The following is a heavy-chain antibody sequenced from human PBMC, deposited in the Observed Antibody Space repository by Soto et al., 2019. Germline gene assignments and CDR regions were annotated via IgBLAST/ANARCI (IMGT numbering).Heavy chain of an antibody. D-gene: IGHD5-18*01. CDR1: GGTFSSYA. V-gene: IGHV1-69*01. Sequence: QVQLVQSGAEVKKPGSSVKVSCKASGGTFSSYAISWVRQAPGQGLEWMGGIIPIFGTANYAQKFQGRVTITADESTSTAYMELSSLRSEDTAVYYCAKDDSGYSYGYEDFDYWGQGTLVTVSS. J-gene: IGHJ4*02. CDR3: AKDDSGYSYGYEDFDY. CDR2: IIPIFGTA.